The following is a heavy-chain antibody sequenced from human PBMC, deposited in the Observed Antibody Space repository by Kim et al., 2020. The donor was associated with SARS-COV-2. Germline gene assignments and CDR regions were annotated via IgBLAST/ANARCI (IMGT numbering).Heavy chain of an antibody. V-gene: IGHV3-72*01. Sequence: GGSLRLSCTAFGFALNDHYMGWVRQAPGKGLEWVGRTKNKVNNFTADYAASVKGRFIISRDDSKNSLYLEMNSLKTEDTALYHCVREGFLTGSWVGAFDIWGQGTVVTVSS. D-gene: IGHD3-9*01. CDR1: GFALNDHY. CDR2: TKNKVNNFTA. CDR3: VREGFLTGSWVGAFDI. J-gene: IGHJ3*02.